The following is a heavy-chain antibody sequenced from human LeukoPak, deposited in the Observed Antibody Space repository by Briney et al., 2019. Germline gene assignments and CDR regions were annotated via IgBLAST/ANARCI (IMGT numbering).Heavy chain of an antibody. CDR1: GYTFTGYY. CDR3: ARDCDFWSGYYPLYYYYGMDV. J-gene: IGHJ6*02. CDR2: ISAYNGNT. D-gene: IGHD3-3*01. V-gene: IGHV1-18*04. Sequence: ASVKVSCKASGYTFTGYYMHWVRQAPGQGLEWMGWISAYNGNTNYAQKLQGRVTMTTDTSTSTAYMELRSLRSDDTAVYYCARDCDFWSGYYPLYYYYGMDVWGQGTTVTVSS.